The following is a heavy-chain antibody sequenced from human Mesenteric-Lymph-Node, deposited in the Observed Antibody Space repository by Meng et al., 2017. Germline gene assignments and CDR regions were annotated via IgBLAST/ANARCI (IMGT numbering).Heavy chain of an antibody. CDR1: GFTFSSYW. CDR2: IKQDGSEK. CDR3: ARDAADYYDSNRGFLCLDY. V-gene: IGHV3-7*01. Sequence: GESLKISCAASGFTFSSYWMSWVRQAPGKGLEWVANIKQDGSEKYYGDSVKGRFTISRDTAKNSLYLQMNSLRDEDTAVYYCARDAADYYDSNRGFLCLDYWGQGTLVTVSS. J-gene: IGHJ4*02. D-gene: IGHD3-22*01.